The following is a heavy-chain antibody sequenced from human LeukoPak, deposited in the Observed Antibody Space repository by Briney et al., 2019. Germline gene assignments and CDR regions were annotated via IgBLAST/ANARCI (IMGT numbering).Heavy chain of an antibody. V-gene: IGHV3-74*01. Sequence: PGGSLRLSCAASGFIFSSYWMHWVRQAPGKGLVWVSRINSDGSSTSYADSVKGRFTISRDNAKNSLYLQMNSLRAEDTALYYCAKDVSVRTSVAGNGGFDYWGQGTLVTVSS. J-gene: IGHJ4*02. CDR2: INSDGSST. CDR1: GFIFSSYW. CDR3: AKDVSVRTSVAGNGGFDY. D-gene: IGHD6-19*01.